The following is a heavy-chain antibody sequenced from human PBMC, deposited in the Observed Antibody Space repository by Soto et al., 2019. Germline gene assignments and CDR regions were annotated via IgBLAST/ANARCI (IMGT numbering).Heavy chain of an antibody. CDR1: GGSVSSSDSA. D-gene: IGHD1-1*01. Sequence: QLQLQESGPGLVKPSETLSLTCNASGGSVSSSDSAWGWIRQSPGKGLEWIGTIDYSGTIYYIQSLTLRITISIDTSKNQISLKMSSVTAADTAVYYCARHVHNQGFEYYFDSWGQGTLVTVPS. J-gene: IGHJ4*02. CDR2: IDYSGTI. CDR3: ARHVHNQGFEYYFDS. V-gene: IGHV4-39*01.